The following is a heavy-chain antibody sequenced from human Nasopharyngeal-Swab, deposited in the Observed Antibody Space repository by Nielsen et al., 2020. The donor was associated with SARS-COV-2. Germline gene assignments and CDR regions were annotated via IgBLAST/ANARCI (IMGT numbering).Heavy chain of an antibody. CDR3: AKANVLFWFGQFKNDGFDI. D-gene: IGHD3-10*01. Sequence: SLKVSCTASGFCFNHYGMHLLRQAPGKGREWGAVIACEGGKKYYAESVEGRFTISRDYSKTTLYPQMNSLRPEDTAMYYCAKANVLFWFGQFKNDGFDIWGQGTMVAVSS. CDR1: GFCFNHYG. CDR2: IACEGGKK. V-gene: IGHV3-30*18. J-gene: IGHJ3*02.